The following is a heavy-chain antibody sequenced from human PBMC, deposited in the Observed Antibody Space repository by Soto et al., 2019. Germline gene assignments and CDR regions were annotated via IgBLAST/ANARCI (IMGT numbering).Heavy chain of an antibody. CDR1: GGPFSSYA. Sequence: QVQLVTSGAEVKKPGSSVQVSCKASGGPFSSYAISLVRQAPGQGHEWMGGIIPIFGTANYGQKFQGRVTFTADESTITAYMVGRSLSAEDTAVDYCARAGYSFGVGDYGMDVWGQGTTVTVSS. J-gene: IGHJ6*02. V-gene: IGHV1-69*12. D-gene: IGHD3-3*01. CDR2: IIPIFGTA. CDR3: ARAGYSFGVGDYGMDV.